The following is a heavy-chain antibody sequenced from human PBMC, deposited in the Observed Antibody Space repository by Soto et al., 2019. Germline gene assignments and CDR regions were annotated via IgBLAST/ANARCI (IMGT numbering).Heavy chain of an antibody. CDR1: GGTFSSYT. V-gene: IGHV1-69*08. Sequence: QVQLVQSGAEVKKPGSSVKVSCKASGGTFSSYTISWVRQAPGQGLEWMGRIIPILGIANYAQKFQGRVTITADKSTSTAYMELSSLRSEATAVYYCARDGSSSSAIDYWGQGTLVTVSS. D-gene: IGHD6-6*01. J-gene: IGHJ4*02. CDR3: ARDGSSSSAIDY. CDR2: IIPILGIA.